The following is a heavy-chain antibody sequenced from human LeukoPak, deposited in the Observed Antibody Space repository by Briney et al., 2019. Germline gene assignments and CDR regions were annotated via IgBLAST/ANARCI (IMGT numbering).Heavy chain of an antibody. CDR2: ISSSSSTI. CDR1: GFTFSSYS. J-gene: IGHJ3*02. V-gene: IGHV3-48*01. CDR3: ARDLYQYYDFWSGYPDAFDI. Sequence: GGSLRLSCAASGFTFSSYSMNWVRQAPGKGLEWVSYISSSSSTIYYADSVKGRFTISRDNAKNLLYLQMNSLRAEDTAVYYCARDLYQYYDFWSGYPDAFDIWGQGTMVTVSS. D-gene: IGHD3-3*01.